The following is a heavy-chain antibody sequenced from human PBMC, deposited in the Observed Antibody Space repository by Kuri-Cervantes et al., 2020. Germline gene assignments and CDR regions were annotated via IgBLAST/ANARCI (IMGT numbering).Heavy chain of an antibody. CDR1: GGSISSSSYY. CDR3: ARRYYGSDAFDI. D-gene: IGHD3-10*01. Sequence: ESLSLSCTVSGGSISSSSYYWGWIRQPPGKGLEWIGSIYYSGSTYYNPSLKSRVTISVDTSKNQFSLKLSSVTAADTAVYYCARRYYGSDAFDIWGQGTMVTVSS. J-gene: IGHJ3*02. CDR2: IYYSGST. V-gene: IGHV4-39*01.